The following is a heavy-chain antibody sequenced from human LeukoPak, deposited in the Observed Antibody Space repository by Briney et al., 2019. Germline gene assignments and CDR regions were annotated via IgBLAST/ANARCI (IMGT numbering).Heavy chain of an antibody. J-gene: IGHJ4*02. Sequence: GGSLRLSCAVSGFTVSSNHMSWVRQAPGKGLEWVSVFYSGGDTHYADSVKGRFTISRDNAKNSLYLQMNSLRAEDTAVYYCARVFEDVPQFDYWGQGTLVTVSS. CDR1: GFTVSSNH. D-gene: IGHD3-3*01. CDR3: ARVFEDVPQFDY. CDR2: FYSGGDT. V-gene: IGHV3-53*01.